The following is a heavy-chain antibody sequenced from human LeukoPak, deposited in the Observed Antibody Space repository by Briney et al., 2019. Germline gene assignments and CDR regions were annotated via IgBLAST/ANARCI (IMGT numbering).Heavy chain of an antibody. D-gene: IGHD3-16*02. V-gene: IGHV3-48*01. J-gene: IGHJ4*02. CDR2: ISSSSSII. CDR3: ARSMITFGGVIAV. CDR1: EFTFSSYS. Sequence: PGGSLRLSCAASEFTFSSYSMNWVRQAPGKGLEWVSYISSSSSIIYYADSVKGRFTISRDNAKNSLYLQMNSLRAEDTAVYYCARSMITFGGVIAVWGQGTLVTVSS.